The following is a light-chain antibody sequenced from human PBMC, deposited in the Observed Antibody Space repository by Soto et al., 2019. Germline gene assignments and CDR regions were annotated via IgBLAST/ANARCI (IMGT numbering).Light chain of an antibody. CDR1: SSNVGSYT. CDR3: XAWDDSLNGVV. V-gene: IGLV1-44*01. CDR2: SGN. J-gene: IGLJ2*01. Sequence: QSVLTXXXSASGTPGQXXXIXCSGSSSNVGSYTVYWYQQLPGTAPKVLIYSGNRRPXGVPARFSGSKSGTSXXXXXSGLQXXDEADXYXXAWDDSLNGVVFXXXXXXTVL.